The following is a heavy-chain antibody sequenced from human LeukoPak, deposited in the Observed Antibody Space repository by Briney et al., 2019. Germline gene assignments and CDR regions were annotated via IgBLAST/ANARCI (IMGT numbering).Heavy chain of an antibody. J-gene: IGHJ4*02. V-gene: IGHV1-69*04. Sequence: ASVKVSCKASGGTFSSYAISWVRQAPGQGLEWMGRIIPILGIANYAQKFQGRVTITADKSTSTAYMELSSLRSGDTAVYYCARARRDGYNFAYWGQGTLVTVSS. CDR2: IIPILGIA. CDR1: GGTFSSYA. CDR3: ARARRDGYNFAY. D-gene: IGHD5-24*01.